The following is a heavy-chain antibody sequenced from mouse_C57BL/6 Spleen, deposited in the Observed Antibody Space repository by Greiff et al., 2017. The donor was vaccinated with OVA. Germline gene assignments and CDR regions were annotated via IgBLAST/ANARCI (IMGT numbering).Heavy chain of an antibody. CDR2: IHPNSGST. V-gene: IGHV1-64*01. CDR1: GYTFTSYW. J-gene: IGHJ2*01. CDR3: AKTAQALDY. Sequence: QVQLQQPGAELVKPGASVKLSCKASGYTFTSYWMHWVKQRPGQGLEWIGMIHPNSGSTNYNEKYKSKATLTVDKSSSTAYMQLSSLTSEDSAVYYYAKTAQALDYWGQGTTLTFSS. D-gene: IGHD3-2*02.